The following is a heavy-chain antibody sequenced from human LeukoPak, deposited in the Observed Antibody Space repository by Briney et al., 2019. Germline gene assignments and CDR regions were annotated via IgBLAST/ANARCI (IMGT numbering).Heavy chain of an antibody. Sequence: GGSLRLSCAASRFTFSSYGMTWVRQTPGKGLEWVSTISGNGGITYYADSVKGRFTISRDNSKNTLYLQMNSLRAEDTAVYYCAKALWFGDFFENFDYWGQGTLVTVSS. CDR3: AKALWFGDFFENFDY. CDR1: RFTFSSYG. J-gene: IGHJ4*02. CDR2: ISGNGGIT. D-gene: IGHD3-10*01. V-gene: IGHV3-23*01.